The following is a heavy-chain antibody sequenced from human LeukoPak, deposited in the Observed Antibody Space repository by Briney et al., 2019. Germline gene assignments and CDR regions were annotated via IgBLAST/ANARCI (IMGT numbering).Heavy chain of an antibody. V-gene: IGHV3-30-3*01. D-gene: IGHD6-13*01. CDR1: GFTFSSYA. CDR2: ISYDGSNK. CDR3: ATSRLEQQLVPPPWYYYYYMDV. Sequence: PVRSLRLSCAASGFTFSSYAMHWVRQAPGKGLEWVAVISYDGSNKYYADSVKGRFTISRDNSKNTLYLQMNSLRAEDTAVYYCATSRLEQQLVPPPWYYYYYMDVWGKGTTVTVSS. J-gene: IGHJ6*03.